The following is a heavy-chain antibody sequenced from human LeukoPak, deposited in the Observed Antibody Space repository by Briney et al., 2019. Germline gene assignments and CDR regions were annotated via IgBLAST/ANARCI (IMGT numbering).Heavy chain of an antibody. CDR1: GGSFSDFY. Sequence: PSETLSLTCAVYGGSFSDFYWSWIRQPPGKGLEWIGEINHSGNTNYNPSLKSRVTISVDTSKNQYSLKLSSVSAADTAVYYCARGPSGYHNTGGQGTLVTVSS. CDR3: ARGPSGYHNT. CDR2: INHSGNT. V-gene: IGHV4-34*01. D-gene: IGHD5-12*01. J-gene: IGHJ4*02.